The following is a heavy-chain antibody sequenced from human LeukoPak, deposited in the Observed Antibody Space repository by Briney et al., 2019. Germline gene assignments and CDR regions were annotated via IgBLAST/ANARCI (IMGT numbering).Heavy chain of an antibody. V-gene: IGHV4-34*01. J-gene: IGHJ4*02. CDR1: GGSFSGYY. CDR3: AKTPTALVRGGYYFDN. CDR2: INHSGST. D-gene: IGHD6-6*01. Sequence: SETLSLTCAVYGGSFSGYYWSWIRQPPGKGLEWIGEINHSGSTDYNPSLKSRVTISVDTSKNQFSLKLNSVTAADTAVYYRAKTPTALVRGGYYFDNWGQGTLVTVSS.